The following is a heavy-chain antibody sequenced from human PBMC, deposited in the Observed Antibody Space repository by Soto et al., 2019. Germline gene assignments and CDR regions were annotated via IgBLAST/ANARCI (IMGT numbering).Heavy chain of an antibody. Sequence: SETLSLTCILSGASITSTTYFWAWIRKTPGKGLEWVGSIYYSGKTHHNPSLKSRATISVDRSRNQFSLEVKSVTAADTAVYYCAKNLPRTGRFDYWGQGTVVTVSS. CDR3: AKNLPRTGRFDY. CDR1: GASITSTTYF. CDR2: IYYSGKT. V-gene: IGHV4-39*01. J-gene: IGHJ4*02.